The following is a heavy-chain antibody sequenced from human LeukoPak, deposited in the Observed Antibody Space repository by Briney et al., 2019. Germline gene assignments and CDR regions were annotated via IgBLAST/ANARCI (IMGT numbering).Heavy chain of an antibody. V-gene: IGHV1-69*01. D-gene: IGHD3-3*01. CDR2: IIPIFGTA. J-gene: IGHJ6*03. CDR3: ATIPREGYDFWSAYCYYMDV. CDR1: GGTFSTYA. Sequence: KVSCKASGGTFSTYAISRVRQAPGQGLEWMGGIIPIFGTANYAQKFQGRVTITADESTSTAYMELSSLRSEDTAVYYCATIPREGYDFWSAYCYYMDVWGKGTTVTVSS.